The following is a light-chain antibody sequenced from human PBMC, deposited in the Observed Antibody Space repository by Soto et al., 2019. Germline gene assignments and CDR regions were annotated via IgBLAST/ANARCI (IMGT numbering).Light chain of an antibody. J-gene: IGKJ3*01. CDR1: QSISNY. CDR3: QQSYNTPFT. CDR2: AAS. V-gene: IGKV1-39*01. Sequence: DIQMTQSPSSLSASVGDRVTITCRASQSISNYLNWYQQKPGKAPKLLIFAASNLQSGVPLRFSGSGSGTDFTLTISSLRPEDFATYYCQQSYNTPFTFGPGTKVDIK.